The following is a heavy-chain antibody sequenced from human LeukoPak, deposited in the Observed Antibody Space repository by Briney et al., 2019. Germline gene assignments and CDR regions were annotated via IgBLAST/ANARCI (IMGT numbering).Heavy chain of an antibody. D-gene: IGHD3-16*02. CDR2: INSDGSST. Sequence: GGSLRLSCAASGFTFSSYWMHWVRQAPGKGLVWVSRINSDGSSTSYADSVKGRFTISRDNAKNTLYLQMNSLRGEDTAVYYCARDGGMITFGGVIDYWGQGTLVTVSS. CDR3: ARDGGMITFGGVIDY. CDR1: GFTFSSYW. V-gene: IGHV3-74*01. J-gene: IGHJ4*02.